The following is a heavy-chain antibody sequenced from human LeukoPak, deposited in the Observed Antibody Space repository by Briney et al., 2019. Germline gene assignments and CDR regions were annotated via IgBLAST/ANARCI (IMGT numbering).Heavy chain of an antibody. CDR2: ISGSGGST. V-gene: IGHV3-23*01. CDR3: AKWAGVGGSIERLVLGLDY. J-gene: IGHJ4*02. Sequence: PGGSLRLSCAASGFTFSSYAMSWVRQAPGKGLEWVSAISGSGGSTYYADSVKGRFTVSRDNSKNTLYLQMNSLRAEDTAVYYCAKWAGVGGSIERLVLGLDYWGQGTLVTVSS. D-gene: IGHD6-13*01. CDR1: GFTFSSYA.